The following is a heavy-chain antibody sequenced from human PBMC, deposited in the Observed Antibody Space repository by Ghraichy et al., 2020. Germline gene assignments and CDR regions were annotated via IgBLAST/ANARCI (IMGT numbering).Heavy chain of an antibody. CDR2: IYYNGFT. Sequence: SETLSLTCTVSGGSISSYYWSWIRQTPGKGLEWIGYIYYNGFTNYNPPLNSRVTISLDTSKKQYSLRLSSVTAADTAVYYCARGGLRHWYFDLWGRGTLVTVSS. V-gene: IGHV4-59*01. D-gene: IGHD2-15*01. J-gene: IGHJ2*01. CDR3: ARGGLRHWYFDL. CDR1: GGSISSYY.